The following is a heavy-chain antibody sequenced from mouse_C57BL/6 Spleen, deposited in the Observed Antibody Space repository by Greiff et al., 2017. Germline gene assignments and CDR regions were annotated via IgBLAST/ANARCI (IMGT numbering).Heavy chain of an antibody. D-gene: IGHD2-4*01. CDR2: IHPSDSDT. Sequence: QVQLQQSGAELVQPLASVQVSSKPSGYPFPSYWMHWVKQRPGQGLEWIGRIHPSDSDTNYNQTFKGKATLTVDKSSSTAYMKLSSLTSEDAAVYYCGILGTMITRGTRYFDYWGQGTTLTVSS. J-gene: IGHJ2*01. V-gene: IGHV1-74*01. CDR3: GILGTMITRGTRYFDY. CDR1: GYPFPSYW.